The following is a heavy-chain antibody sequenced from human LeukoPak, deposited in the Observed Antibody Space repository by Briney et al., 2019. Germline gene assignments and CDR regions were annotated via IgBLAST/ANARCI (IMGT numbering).Heavy chain of an antibody. Sequence: SETLSLTCTVSGGSVSSGSYYWSWMRQPPGKGLEWIGYIYYSGSTNYNPSLKSRVTISVDTSKNQFSLKLSSVTAADTAVYYCARVRDSSGWGFDYWGQGTLVTVSS. CDR3: ARVRDSSGWGFDY. J-gene: IGHJ4*02. D-gene: IGHD6-19*01. CDR2: IYYSGST. V-gene: IGHV4-61*01. CDR1: GGSVSSGSYY.